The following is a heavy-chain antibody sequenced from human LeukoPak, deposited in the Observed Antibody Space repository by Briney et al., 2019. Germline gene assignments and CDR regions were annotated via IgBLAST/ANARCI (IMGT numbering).Heavy chain of an antibody. CDR1: GGSISSYY. D-gene: IGHD5-18*01. CDR2: IYYSGST. Sequence: SETLSLTCTVSGGSISSYYWSWIRQPPGKGLEWIGYIYYSGSTNYNPSLESRVTISVDTSKNQFSLKLSSVTAADTAVYYCARLGGVDTAMVDYWGQGTLVTVSS. V-gene: IGHV4-59*08. J-gene: IGHJ4*02. CDR3: ARLGGVDTAMVDY.